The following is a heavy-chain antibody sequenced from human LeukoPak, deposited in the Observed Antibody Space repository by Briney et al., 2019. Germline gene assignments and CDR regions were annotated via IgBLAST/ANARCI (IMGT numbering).Heavy chain of an antibody. CDR2: VNPHRGDP. Sequence: ASVKVSCKASGYTFSGYYVRCVRQAPGQGLEWMVWVNPHRGDPKYAQKFQARVTMTRDTSISTAYMEPSRLRCDDTAVYYCARANTIVVVPAARVDYWGQGTLVTVSS. CDR3: ARANTIVVVPAARVDY. V-gene: IGHV1-2*02. J-gene: IGHJ4*02. D-gene: IGHD2-2*01. CDR1: GYTFSGYY.